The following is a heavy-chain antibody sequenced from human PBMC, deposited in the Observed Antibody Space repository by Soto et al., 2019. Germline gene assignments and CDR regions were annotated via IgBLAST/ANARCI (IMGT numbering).Heavy chain of an antibody. D-gene: IGHD3-16*01. J-gene: IGHJ5*02. Sequence: GASVKVSCKASGGTFSSYAISWVRQAPGQGLEWMGGIIPIFGTANYAQKFQGRVTITADESTSTAYMELSSLRSEDTAVYYCAVRTILGVIGDLQFDPWGQGTLVTVSS. V-gene: IGHV1-69*13. CDR2: IIPIFGTA. CDR1: GGTFSSYA. CDR3: AVRTILGVIGDLQFDP.